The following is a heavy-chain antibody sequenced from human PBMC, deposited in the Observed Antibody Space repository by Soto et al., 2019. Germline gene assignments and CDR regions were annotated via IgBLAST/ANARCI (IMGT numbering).Heavy chain of an antibody. J-gene: IGHJ4*02. CDR2: VKSDGSVT. CDR3: VRGRGYCSGTNCYFDY. V-gene: IGHV3-74*03. CDR1: GFTFSSYW. D-gene: IGHD2-15*01. Sequence: EVQLVEESGGGLVQPGGSLRLSCAASGFTFSSYWMHWVRQGPGKGLVWVSRVKSDGSVTTYADPVKGGSTMSRDNAKKSVYRQTNSLIVDDTAVYYCVRGRGYCSGTNCYFDYWGQGSMVTVS.